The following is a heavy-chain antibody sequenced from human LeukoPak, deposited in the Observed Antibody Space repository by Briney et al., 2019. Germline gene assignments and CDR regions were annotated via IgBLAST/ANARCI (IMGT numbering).Heavy chain of an antibody. CDR1: GFNFINSW. V-gene: IGHV3-74*01. Sequence: GGSLRLSCAASGFNFINSWMTWVRQAPGKGLVWVSRINSDGSSTSYADSVKGRFTISRDNAKNTLYLQMNSLRAEDTAVYYCAVSAYWGQGTLVTVSS. D-gene: IGHD2/OR15-2a*01. J-gene: IGHJ4*02. CDR2: INSDGSST. CDR3: AVSAY.